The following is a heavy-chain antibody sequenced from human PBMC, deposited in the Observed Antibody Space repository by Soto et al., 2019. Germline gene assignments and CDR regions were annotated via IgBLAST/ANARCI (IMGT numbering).Heavy chain of an antibody. V-gene: IGHV1-3*01. CDR3: ARVGVVVVAARDYYYYYGMDV. Sequence: ASVKVSCKASGYTFTSYGISWVRQAPGQGLEWMGWINAGNGDTKYSQKFQGRVTITRDTSANTAYMELSGLRSEGTAVYYCARVGVVVVAARDYYYYYGMDVWGQGTTVTVSS. J-gene: IGHJ6*02. CDR2: INAGNGDT. CDR1: GYTFTSYG. D-gene: IGHD2-15*01.